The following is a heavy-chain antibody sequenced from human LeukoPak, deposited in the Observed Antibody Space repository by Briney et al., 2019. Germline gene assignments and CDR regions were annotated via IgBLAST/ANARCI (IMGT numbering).Heavy chain of an antibody. Sequence: VSVKVSCKASGYTFTSYYMHWVRQAPGQGLEWMGVINPIGGSTTYAQKFQGRVTITTDESTSTAYMELSSLRSEDTAVYYCARGSGGGYFDYWGQGTLVTVSS. J-gene: IGHJ4*02. CDR3: ARGSGGGYFDY. D-gene: IGHD6-19*01. CDR2: INPIGGST. CDR1: GYTFTSYY. V-gene: IGHV1-46*01.